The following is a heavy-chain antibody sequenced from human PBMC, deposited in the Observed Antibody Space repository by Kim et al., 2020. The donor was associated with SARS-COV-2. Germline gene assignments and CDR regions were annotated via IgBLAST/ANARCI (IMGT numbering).Heavy chain of an antibody. CDR1: GGSISSSSYY. V-gene: IGHV4-39*07. CDR3: AREPTYYYDSSGYYPDY. Sequence: SETLSLTCTVSGGSISSSSYYWGWIRQPPGKGLEWIGSIYYSGSTYYNPSLKSRVTISVDTSKNQFSLKLSSVTAADTAVYYCAREPTYYYDSSGYYPDYWGQGTLVTVSS. J-gene: IGHJ4*02. CDR2: IYYSGST. D-gene: IGHD3-22*01.